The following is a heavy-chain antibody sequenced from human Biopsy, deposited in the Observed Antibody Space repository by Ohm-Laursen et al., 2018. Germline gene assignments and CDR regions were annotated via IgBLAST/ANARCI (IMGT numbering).Heavy chain of an antibody. D-gene: IGHD3-22*01. CDR2: IFNSANT. J-gene: IGHJ5*02. CDR1: GGPISSGGSY. Sequence: TLSLTCPVSGGPISSGGSYWSWIRPRPGKGLEWIGYIFNSANTYHNPSLKNLITISGDTSKNQFSLKLNSVTAADTAVYYCARGDYFDSNGYFWFDPWGQGTLVTVSS. CDR3: ARGDYFDSNGYFWFDP. V-gene: IGHV4-31*01.